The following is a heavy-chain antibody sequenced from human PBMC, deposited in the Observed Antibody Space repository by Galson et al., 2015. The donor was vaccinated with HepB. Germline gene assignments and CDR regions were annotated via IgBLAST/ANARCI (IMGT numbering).Heavy chain of an antibody. J-gene: IGHJ6*02. CDR1: GSILSSYS. Sequence: SLRLSCAASGSILSSYSMNWVRQAPGKGLEWVSSMSSSTNYIYYADSVKGRFTVSIDNAKNSLFLQMNSLRAEDTAVYYCATNTPAAVMRAPGMDVWGQGTAVTVSS. CDR3: ATNTPAAVMRAPGMDV. CDR2: MSSSTNYI. D-gene: IGHD2-2*01. V-gene: IGHV3-21*01.